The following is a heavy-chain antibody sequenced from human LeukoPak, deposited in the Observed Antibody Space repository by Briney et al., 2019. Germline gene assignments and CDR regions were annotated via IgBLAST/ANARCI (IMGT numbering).Heavy chain of an antibody. J-gene: IGHJ4*02. V-gene: IGHV3-23*01. CDR1: GFTFSSYA. CDR3: ASPGDYYGSGSYYIARDY. D-gene: IGHD3-10*01. CDR2: ISGSGGST. Sequence: PGRSLRLSCAASGFTFSSYAMSWVRQAPGKGLEWVSAISGSGGSTYYADSVKGRFTISRDNSKNTLYLQMNSLRAEDTAVYYCASPGDYYGSGSYYIARDYWGQGILVTVSS.